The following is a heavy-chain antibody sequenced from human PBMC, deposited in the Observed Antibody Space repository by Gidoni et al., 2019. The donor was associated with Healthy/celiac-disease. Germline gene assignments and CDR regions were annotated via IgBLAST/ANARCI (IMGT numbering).Heavy chain of an antibody. J-gene: IGHJ4*02. V-gene: IGHV3-23*01. CDR1: GFTFSSYA. Sequence: EVQLLESGGGLVQLGGSLRLSCAASGFTFSSYAIIWVRQAPGKGLEWVSAISCSGGSTYYADSVKGRFTISRDNSKNTLYLQMNSLRAEDTAVYYCAKGIGKGLDYWGQGTLVTVSS. CDR2: ISCSGGST. CDR3: AKGIGKGLDY.